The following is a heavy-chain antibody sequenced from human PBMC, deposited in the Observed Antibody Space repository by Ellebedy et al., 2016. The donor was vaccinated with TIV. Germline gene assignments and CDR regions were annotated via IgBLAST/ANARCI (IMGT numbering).Heavy chain of an antibody. V-gene: IGHV4-39*01. CDR2: IYYSGST. CDR1: GGSISSSSYY. J-gene: IGHJ5*02. CDR3: ARQHDILTGWGRRVELDWFDP. D-gene: IGHD3-9*01. Sequence: MPSETLSLTCTVSGGSISSSSYYWGWIRQPPGKGLEWIGSIYYSGSTYYNPSLKSRVTISVDTSNNQFSLKLSSVTAADTAVYYCARQHDILTGWGRRVELDWFDPWGQGTLVTVSS.